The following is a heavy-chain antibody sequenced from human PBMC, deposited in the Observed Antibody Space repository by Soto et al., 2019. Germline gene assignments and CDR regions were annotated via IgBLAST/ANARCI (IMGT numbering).Heavy chain of an antibody. CDR3: TFFTMTLDY. CDR1: GFTFDDYT. CDR2: ISWDGGST. Sequence: EVQLVESGGVVVQPGGSLRLSCAASGFTFDDYTMHWVRQAPGKGLEWVSLISWDGGSTYYADSVKGRFTISRDNSKNSLYLQMNSLRIEDTDLYYCTFFTMTLDYWGQGTLATVSS. D-gene: IGHD2-2*01. V-gene: IGHV3-43*01. J-gene: IGHJ4*02.